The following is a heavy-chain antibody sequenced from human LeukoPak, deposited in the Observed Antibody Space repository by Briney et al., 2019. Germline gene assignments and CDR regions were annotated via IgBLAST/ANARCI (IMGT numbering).Heavy chain of an antibody. Sequence: SETLSLTCAVYGGSFSGYYWSWIRQPPGKGLEWIGEINHSGSTNYNPSLKSRITISVDTSKNQFSLKLSSGTAADTAVYYCARRNYSGKKSPFDYWGQGTLVTVSS. CDR1: GGSFSGYY. J-gene: IGHJ4*02. CDR2: INHSGST. D-gene: IGHD1-7*01. CDR3: ARRNYSGKKSPFDY. V-gene: IGHV4-34*01.